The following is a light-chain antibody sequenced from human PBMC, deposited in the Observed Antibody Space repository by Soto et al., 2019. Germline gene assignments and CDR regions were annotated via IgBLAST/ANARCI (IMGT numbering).Light chain of an antibody. Sequence: QSVLTQPASVSGSPGQSITISCTGTSSDVGSYDYVSWYQHHPGKAPKLMIFDVSNRPSGVSNRFSGSKSGSTASLTISGLQAEDDADYYCCSYTSSSTYVFGPGTKVTVL. J-gene: IGLJ1*01. V-gene: IGLV2-14*03. CDR1: SSDVGSYDY. CDR2: DVS. CDR3: CSYTSSSTYV.